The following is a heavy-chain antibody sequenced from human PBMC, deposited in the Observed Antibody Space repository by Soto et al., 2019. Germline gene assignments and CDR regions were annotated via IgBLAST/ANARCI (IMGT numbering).Heavy chain of an antibody. CDR1: GFTFSSYA. CDR2: ISGSGGST. V-gene: IGHV3-23*01. D-gene: IGHD2-15*01. Sequence: EVQLLESGGGLVQPGGSLRLSCAASGFTFSSYAMSWVRQAPGKGLEWVSAISGSGGSTYYADSVKGRFTISRDNSKNTLYLQMNSLRAEDTAVYYCAKDLGPGSSGGSCYFDYWGQGTLVTVSS. CDR3: AKDLGPGSSGGSCYFDY. J-gene: IGHJ4*02.